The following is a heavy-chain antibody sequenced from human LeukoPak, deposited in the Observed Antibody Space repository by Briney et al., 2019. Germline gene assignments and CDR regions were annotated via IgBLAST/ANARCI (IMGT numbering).Heavy chain of an antibody. CDR3: AREDSSPGDY. D-gene: IGHD6-13*01. V-gene: IGHV1-46*01. CDR2: INPSGGST. Sequence: ASVKVSCKASGYTFTSYYMHWVRQAPGQGLEWMGIINPSGGSTSYAQKFQGRVTMTRDMPTSTVYMELSSLRSEDTAVYYCAREDSSPGDYWGQGTLVTVSS. J-gene: IGHJ4*02. CDR1: GYTFTSYY.